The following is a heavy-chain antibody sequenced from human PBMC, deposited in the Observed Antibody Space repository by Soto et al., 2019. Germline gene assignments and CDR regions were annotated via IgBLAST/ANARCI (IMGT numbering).Heavy chain of an antibody. CDR2: IYYSGST. CDR3: ARHGAWLVDSNWFDP. J-gene: IGHJ5*02. D-gene: IGHD6-19*01. CDR1: GGSISSYY. V-gene: IGHV4-59*08. Sequence: ASETLSLTCTVSGGSISSYYWSWIRQPPGKGLEWIGYIYYSGSTNYNPSLKSRVTISVDTSKNQFSLKLSSVTAADTAVYYCARHGAWLVDSNWFDPWGQGTLVTVSS.